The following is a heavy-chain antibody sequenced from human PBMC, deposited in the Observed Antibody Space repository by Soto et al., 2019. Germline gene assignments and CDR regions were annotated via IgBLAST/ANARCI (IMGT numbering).Heavy chain of an antibody. CDR3: AKTSGYDYVWGSSGLDP. CDR2: ISYDGSDK. J-gene: IGHJ5*02. Sequence: GGSLRLSCASSGFTFSSFGMDWVRQAPDKGLQWVAVISYDGSDKYYADSVKGRFTISRDDSTNTLYLQMNSLRPEDTAVYYCAKTSGYDYVWGSSGLDPWGQGT. D-gene: IGHD3-16*01. V-gene: IGHV3-30*18. CDR1: GFTFSSFG.